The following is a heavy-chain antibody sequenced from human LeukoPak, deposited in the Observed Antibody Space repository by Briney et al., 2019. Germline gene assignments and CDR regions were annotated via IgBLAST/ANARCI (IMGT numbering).Heavy chain of an antibody. V-gene: IGHV3-23*01. D-gene: IGHD7-27*01. CDR3: VRDLHWGGFDV. CDR1: GFTFSTYG. CDR2: ISPSGDIT. Sequence: PGGSLRLSCAASGFTFSTYGMNWVRQAPGKGLEWASGISPSGDITYYADSVMGRFSISRDNPKSTVSLQMSSLRAEDTALYYCVRDLHWGGFDVWGQGTMVTVSS. J-gene: IGHJ3*01.